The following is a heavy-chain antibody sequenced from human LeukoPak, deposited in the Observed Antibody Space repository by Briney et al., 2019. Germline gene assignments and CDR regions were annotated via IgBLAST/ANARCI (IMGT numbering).Heavy chain of an antibody. CDR2: ISSSSSYI. Sequence: PGGSLRLSCAASGFTFSSYSMNWVRQAPGKGLEWVSSISSSSSYIYYADSVKGRFTISRDNAKNSLYLQMNSLRAEDTAVYCCARGVEMATSGDAFDIWGQGTMVTVSS. CDR3: ARGVEMATSGDAFDI. D-gene: IGHD5-24*01. J-gene: IGHJ3*02. CDR1: GFTFSSYS. V-gene: IGHV3-21*01.